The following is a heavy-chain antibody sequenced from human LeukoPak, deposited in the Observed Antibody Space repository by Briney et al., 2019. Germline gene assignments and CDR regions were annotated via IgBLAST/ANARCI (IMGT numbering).Heavy chain of an antibody. CDR1: GGSISTNSNY. Sequence: PSETLSLTCSVFGGSISTNSNYWGWIRQPPGKGLEWIGRIYYSGDTYYNPSLRSRVIISVDTYKNQFSLKLTSVTAAETVVYYCARSSAAEGPTHNWFGPWGKGNLVSVPS. CDR2: IYYSGDT. J-gene: IGHJ5*02. V-gene: IGHV4-39*01. CDR3: ARSSAAEGPTHNWFGP. D-gene: IGHD6-13*01.